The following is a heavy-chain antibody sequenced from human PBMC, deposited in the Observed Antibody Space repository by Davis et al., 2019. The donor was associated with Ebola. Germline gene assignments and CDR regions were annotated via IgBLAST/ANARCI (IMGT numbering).Heavy chain of an antibody. CDR3: AKIAVTTVTTDEDY. D-gene: IGHD4-17*01. CDR2: IDTDGSTT. V-gene: IGHV3-74*01. Sequence: GESLKISCVASEFTFRSYWFHLVLQAPGKGLEWVSRIDTDGSTTNYADSVRGRFTISRDNSKNTVSLQMNSLRPEDTAVYYCAKIAVTTVTTDEDYWGQGTLVTVSS. CDR1: EFTFRSYW. J-gene: IGHJ4*02.